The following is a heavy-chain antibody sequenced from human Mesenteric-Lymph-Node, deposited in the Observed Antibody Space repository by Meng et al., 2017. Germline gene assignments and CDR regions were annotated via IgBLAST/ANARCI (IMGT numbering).Heavy chain of an antibody. V-gene: IGHV3-74*01. CDR1: GFTFSSHW. CDR3: ARVRGSFDTSGYYFPNYFDA. Sequence: GESLKISCAASGFTFSSHWTHWVCQAPGKGLVWVSRINSDGSSTSYADSVKGRFTISRDNAKNTLYLQMNGLRSEDTAVYYCARVRGSFDTSGYYFPNYFDAWGQGTLVTVSS. J-gene: IGHJ4*02. D-gene: IGHD3-22*01. CDR2: INSDGSST.